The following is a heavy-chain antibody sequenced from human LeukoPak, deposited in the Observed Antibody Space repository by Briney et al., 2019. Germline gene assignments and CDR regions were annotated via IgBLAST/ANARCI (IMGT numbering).Heavy chain of an antibody. V-gene: IGHV3-33*03. Sequence: GRSLRLSCAASGFTFSSYGMHWVRQAPGKGLEWVAVIWYDGSNKYYADSVKGRFTISRDNAKNSLYLQMDSLRAEDTAVYYCARSPKYYYDSSGYFDYWGQGTLVTVSS. CDR3: ARSPKYYYDSSGYFDY. CDR1: GFTFSSYG. D-gene: IGHD3-22*01. CDR2: IWYDGSNK. J-gene: IGHJ4*02.